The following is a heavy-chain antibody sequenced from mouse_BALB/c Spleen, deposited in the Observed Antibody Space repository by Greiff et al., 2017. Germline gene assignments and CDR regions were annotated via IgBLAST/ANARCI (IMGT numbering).Heavy chain of an antibody. D-gene: IGHD1-1*01. CDR2: IYPGGGYT. J-gene: IGHJ4*01. V-gene: IGHV1-63*02. Sequence: VKLMESGAELVRPGTSVKISCKASGYTFTNYWLGWVKQRPGHGLEWIGDIYPGGGYTNYNEKFKGKATLTADTSSSTAYMQLSSLTSEDSAVYFCARRPLRDTGYYAMDYWGQGTSVTVSS. CDR3: ARRPLRDTGYYAMDY. CDR1: GYTFTNYW.